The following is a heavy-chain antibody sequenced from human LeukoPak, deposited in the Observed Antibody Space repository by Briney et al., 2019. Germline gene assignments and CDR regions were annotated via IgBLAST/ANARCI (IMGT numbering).Heavy chain of an antibody. Sequence: GTLSLTCAVSGGSISSSDWWSWVRQPPGKGLEWVSAISGSGGSTYYADSVKGRFTISRDNSKNTLYLQMNSLRAEDTAVYYCAKSWWELTLFDYWGQGTLVTVSS. D-gene: IGHD1-26*01. V-gene: IGHV3-23*01. J-gene: IGHJ4*02. CDR1: GGSISSSD. CDR3: AKSWWELTLFDY. CDR2: ISGSGGST.